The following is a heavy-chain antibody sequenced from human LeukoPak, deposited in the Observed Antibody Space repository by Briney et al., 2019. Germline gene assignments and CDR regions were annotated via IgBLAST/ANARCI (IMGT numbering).Heavy chain of an antibody. J-gene: IGHJ4*02. CDR3: ASERWSRGSYFDY. Sequence: SETLSLTCSVSGDSVSNSRYYWAWIRQPPGKGLEWIGTIFHSGTTYYSPSLTGRVTISVDTSMTQFSLRLSSLTAADTAVYYCASERWSRGSYFDYWGQGILVTVSS. CDR2: IFHSGTT. D-gene: IGHD5-24*01. CDR1: GDSVSNSRYY. V-gene: IGHV4-39*07.